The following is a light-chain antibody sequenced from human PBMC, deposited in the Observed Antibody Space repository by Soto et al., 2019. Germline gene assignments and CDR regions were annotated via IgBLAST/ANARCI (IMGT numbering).Light chain of an antibody. J-gene: IGLJ2*01. CDR1: SSDIDVYNS. Sequence: QSVLTQPASVSGSPGQSITISCTGTSSDIDVYNSVSWYQQHPGKAPKLMIYGVSNRPSGVPHRFSGSKSGSTASLTISGLQPDDEADYYCSSYISTSTLVFGGGTQLTVL. CDR2: GVS. CDR3: SSYISTSTLV. V-gene: IGLV2-14*01.